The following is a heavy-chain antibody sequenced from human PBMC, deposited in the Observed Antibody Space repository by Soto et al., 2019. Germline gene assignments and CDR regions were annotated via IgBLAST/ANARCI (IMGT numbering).Heavy chain of an antibody. Sequence: SVKVSCKASGGTFSSYAISWVRQAPGQGLEWMGGIIPIFGTANYAQKFQGRVTITADKSTSTAYMELSSLRSEDTAVYYCARDKAASNDDTNDFWIRGQGTTVTVSS. CDR1: GGTFSSYA. D-gene: IGHD3-3*01. CDR2: IIPIFGTA. V-gene: IGHV1-69*06. J-gene: IGHJ6*02. CDR3: ARDKAASNDDTNDFWI.